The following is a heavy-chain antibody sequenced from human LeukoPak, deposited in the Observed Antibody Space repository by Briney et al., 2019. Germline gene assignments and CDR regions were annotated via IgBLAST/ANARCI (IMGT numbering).Heavy chain of an antibody. V-gene: IGHV4-39*01. CDR1: GGSISSSSYY. CDR2: IFSGTT. Sequence: PSETLSPTCTVSGGSISSSSYYWGWIRQPPGKGLEWIGNIFSGTTYYNPSLMSRVTISVDTSKNQFSLKMRSVTAADTAVYYCARVLRGGTYYFDYWGQGTLVTVSS. J-gene: IGHJ4*02. D-gene: IGHD2-15*01. CDR3: ARVLRGGTYYFDY.